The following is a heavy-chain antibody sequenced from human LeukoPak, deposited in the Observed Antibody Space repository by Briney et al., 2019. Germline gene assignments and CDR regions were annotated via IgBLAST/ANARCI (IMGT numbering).Heavy chain of an antibody. CDR1: GYSFTSHY. J-gene: IGHJ5*02. Sequence: ASVKVSCKASGYSFTSHYMHWVRQAPGQGLEWMGLINPRGTSTIYAEKFQGRIIMTRDMSTTTDYMELSSLKSDNTAVYYCARDNSIHERGWWFDPWGQGTLVTVSS. V-gene: IGHV1-46*01. CDR3: ARDNSIHERGWWFDP. D-gene: IGHD4-23*01. CDR2: INPRGTST.